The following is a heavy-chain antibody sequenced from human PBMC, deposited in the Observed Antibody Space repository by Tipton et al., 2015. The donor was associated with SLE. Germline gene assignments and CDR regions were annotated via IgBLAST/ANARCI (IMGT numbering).Heavy chain of an antibody. CDR3: ARSYGDYRDYYGMDV. J-gene: IGHJ6*02. CDR1: GGSISSYY. Sequence: TLSLTCTVSGGSISSYYWGWIRQPPGRGLEWIGSIYYSGSTYYNPSLKSRVTISVDTSKNQFSLKLSSVTAADTAVYYCARSYGDYRDYYGMDVWGQGTTVTVSS. D-gene: IGHD4-17*01. CDR2: IYYSGST. V-gene: IGHV4-39*07.